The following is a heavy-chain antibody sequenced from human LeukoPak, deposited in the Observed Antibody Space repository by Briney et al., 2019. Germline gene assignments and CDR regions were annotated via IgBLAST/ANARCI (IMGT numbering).Heavy chain of an antibody. Sequence: PGGSLRLSCVASGFTFSNHWMSWVRQAPGKGMEWVANIKQDGSEIYYVDSAKGRFTISRDNAKNSLYLQMNSLRAEDTAVYYCARGMDVRGQGTTVAVSS. V-gene: IGHV3-7*01. CDR2: IKQDGSEI. CDR1: GFTFSNHW. CDR3: ARGMDV. J-gene: IGHJ6*02.